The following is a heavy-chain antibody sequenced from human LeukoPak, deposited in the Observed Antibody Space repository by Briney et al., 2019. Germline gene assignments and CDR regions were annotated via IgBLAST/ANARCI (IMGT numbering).Heavy chain of an antibody. CDR1: GGSISSGSYY. D-gene: IGHD6-13*01. CDR2: IYTSGST. J-gene: IGHJ4*02. V-gene: IGHV4-61*02. Sequence: SGTLSLTCTVSGGSISSGSYYWSWIRQPAGKGLEWIGRIYTSGSTNYNPSLKSRVTISVDTSKNQFSLKLSSVTAADTAVYYCARGSKILAAGEVWGQGTLVTVSS. CDR3: ARGSKILAAGEV.